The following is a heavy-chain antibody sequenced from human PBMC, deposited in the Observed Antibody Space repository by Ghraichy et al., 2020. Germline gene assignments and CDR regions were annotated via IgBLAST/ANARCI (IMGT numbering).Heavy chain of an antibody. CDR3: TRHGWANNDYGDWGFDY. CDR2: IRSKPHNYAT. CDR1: GFTFNGSA. Sequence: GGSLKLSCAASGFTFNGSAMHWVRQASGKGLEWVGRIRSKPHNYATAYAASVEGRFTISRDDSKNTAYLQMNSLKIEDTAVYFCTRHGWANNDYGDWGFDYWGQGTLVTVSS. J-gene: IGHJ4*02. D-gene: IGHD4-17*01. V-gene: IGHV3-73*01.